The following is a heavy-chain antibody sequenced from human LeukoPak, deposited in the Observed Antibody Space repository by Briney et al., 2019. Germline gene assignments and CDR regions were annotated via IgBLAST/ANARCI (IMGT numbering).Heavy chain of an antibody. CDR1: GDSISNYY. J-gene: IGHJ4*02. D-gene: IGHD2-15*01. CDR3: ATSPPNYCSGGSCPGFGFDY. V-gene: IGHV4-59*01. Sequence: PSETLSLTCTVSGDSISNYYWSWIRQPPGKGLEWIGYIYYSGSTIYNPSLKSRVTISVDTSKNQFSLKLSSVTAADTAVYYCATSPPNYCSGGSCPGFGFDYWGQGTLVTVSS. CDR2: IYYSGST.